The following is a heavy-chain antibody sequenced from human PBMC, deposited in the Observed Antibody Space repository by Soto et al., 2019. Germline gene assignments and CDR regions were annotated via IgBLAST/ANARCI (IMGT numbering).Heavy chain of an antibody. V-gene: IGHV3-74*01. CDR3: LVSGNYRFDY. D-gene: IGHD1-26*01. Sequence: EVQLVESGGDLVQPGESLRLSCAASGFTFSSYWMHWVRQAPGKGLVWVARINGGGSSTSYADSVKGRFTISRDNARSTLYLQMNSLRAEDTAVYYCLVSGNYRFDYWGPGSLVTVSS. CDR1: GFTFSSYW. J-gene: IGHJ4*02. CDR2: INGGGSST.